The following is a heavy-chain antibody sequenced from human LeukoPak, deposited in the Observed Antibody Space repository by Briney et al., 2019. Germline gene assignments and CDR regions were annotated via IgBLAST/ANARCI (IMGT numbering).Heavy chain of an antibody. V-gene: IGHV4-61*01. CDR2: VYYTGTT. D-gene: IGHD4/OR15-4a*01. J-gene: IGHJ4*02. CDR3: ARRDYGGPRAADY. Sequence: PSETLSLTCTVSGGSVSSDSYYWSWIRQPPGKGLEWIGYVYYTGTTNSNPSIKSRVTMSVDTSKNQLSLKLNSVTAADTAVYYCARRDYGGPRAADYWGQGTLVTVSS. CDR1: GGSVSSDSYY.